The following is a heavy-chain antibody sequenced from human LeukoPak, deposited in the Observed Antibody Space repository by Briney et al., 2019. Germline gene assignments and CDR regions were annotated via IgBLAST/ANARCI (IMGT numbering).Heavy chain of an antibody. D-gene: IGHD6-6*01. J-gene: IGHJ6*03. V-gene: IGHV4-38-2*02. CDR1: GYSISSGYY. CDR3: ARDFSSSSSVYYYYYMDV. CDR2: IYHSGST. Sequence: PSETLSLTCTVSGYSISSGYYWGWIRQPPGKGLEWIGSIYHSGSTYYNPSLKSRVTISVDTSKNQFSLRLRSVTAADTAVYYCARDFSSSSSVYYYYYMDVWGKGTTVTVSS.